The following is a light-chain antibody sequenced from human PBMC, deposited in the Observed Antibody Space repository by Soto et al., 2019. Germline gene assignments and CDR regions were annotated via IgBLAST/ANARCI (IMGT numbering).Light chain of an antibody. CDR1: QSVSATY. V-gene: IGKV3-20*01. J-gene: IGKJ4*01. Sequence: VLTQSPATLSLSPGERATLSCRARQSVSATYIAWYQQKSGQAPRLLIYDAYNRATGIPPRFSGSGSGTDFTLTISSLEPEDFAVYYCQQYGSSPSFGGGTKVDI. CDR2: DAY. CDR3: QQYGSSPS.